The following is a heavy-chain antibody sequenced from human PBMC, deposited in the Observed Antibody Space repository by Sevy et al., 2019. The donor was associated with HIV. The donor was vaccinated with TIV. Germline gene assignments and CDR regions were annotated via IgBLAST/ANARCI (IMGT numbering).Heavy chain of an antibody. V-gene: IGHV3-53*01. CDR3: ATSTDYYYDSSGAGHAFDI. CDR2: IYSGGST. D-gene: IGHD3-22*01. CDR1: GFTVSSNY. Sequence: GGSLRLSCAASGFTVSSNYMSWVRQAPGKGLEWVSVIYSGGSTYYADSVKGRFTISRDNSKNRLYLQMNSLRAEDTAVYYCATSTDYYYDSSGAGHAFDIWGQGTMVTVSS. J-gene: IGHJ3*02.